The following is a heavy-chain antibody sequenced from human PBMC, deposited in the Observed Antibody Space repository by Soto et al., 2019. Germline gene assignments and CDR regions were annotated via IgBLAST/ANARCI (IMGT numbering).Heavy chain of an antibody. CDR1: GGSISSGDYY. CDR2: IYYSGST. D-gene: IGHD6-19*01. Sequence: QVQLQESGPGLVKPSQTLSLTCTISGGSISSGDYYWSWIRQPPGKGLEWIGYIYYSGSTYYNPSLNSRVTISVDTSKNQFSLKLSSVTAADTAVYYCARAIAVAGTGVFDYWGQGTLVTVSS. V-gene: IGHV4-30-4*01. J-gene: IGHJ4*02. CDR3: ARAIAVAGTGVFDY.